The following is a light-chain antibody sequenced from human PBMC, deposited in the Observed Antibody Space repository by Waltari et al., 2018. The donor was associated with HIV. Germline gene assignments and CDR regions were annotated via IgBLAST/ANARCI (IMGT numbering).Light chain of an antibody. J-gene: IGLJ2*01. V-gene: IGLV1-40*01. CDR3: QSYPASLTVSLI. Sequence: QSVLTQPPSVSGAPGQRVTISCTGNSSNIGAGYDVHWYQQLPGKAPKLLISDNTNRPSGVPDRFSGSKSDTSASLAITGLRAEDEADYYCQSYPASLTVSLIFGGGTRLTVL. CDR1: SSNIGAGYD. CDR2: DNT.